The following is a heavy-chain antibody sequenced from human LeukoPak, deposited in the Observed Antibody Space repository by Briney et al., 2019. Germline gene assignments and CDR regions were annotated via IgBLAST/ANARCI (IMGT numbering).Heavy chain of an antibody. CDR2: INSGSET. Sequence: GGSLRLSCAASGFTFSSHSMNWVRQAPGRGLEWVPYINSGSETYYADSVKGRFTMSRDNTKNSLYLQMDSLRADDTAVYYCARGFYWGQGTLVTVSS. CDR1: GFTFSSHS. CDR3: ARGFY. J-gene: IGHJ4*02. V-gene: IGHV3-48*01.